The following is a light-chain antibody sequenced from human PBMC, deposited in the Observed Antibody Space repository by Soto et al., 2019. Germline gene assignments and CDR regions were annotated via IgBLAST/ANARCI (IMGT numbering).Light chain of an antibody. CDR1: QSVSSNY. J-gene: IGKJ4*01. CDR3: QQRNNWPLT. Sequence: ESVLTQSPGTLSLSPGERATLSCRASQSVSSNYLAWYQQKPGQAPRLLIYGASTRASGIPDRFSGSGSGTDFTLTISRLEPEDSAVYYCQQRNNWPLTFGGGTKVDIK. CDR2: GAS. V-gene: IGKV3D-20*02.